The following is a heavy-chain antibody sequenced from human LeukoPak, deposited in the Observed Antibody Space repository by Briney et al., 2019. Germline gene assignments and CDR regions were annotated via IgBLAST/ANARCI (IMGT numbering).Heavy chain of an antibody. Sequence: GASVKVSCKASGNTFTSYGFSWVRQAPGKGLEWMGWISADNGNTNYTQYLKGRVTMTTDAPTSTAYMEMRSLRSDDTAVYYCARGAGEQQPDYYYGLDVGGQGPTVTVSS. CDR1: GNTFTSYG. CDR3: ARGAGEQQPDYYYGLDV. V-gene: IGHV1-18*01. D-gene: IGHD6-13*01. CDR2: ISADNGNT. J-gene: IGHJ6*02.